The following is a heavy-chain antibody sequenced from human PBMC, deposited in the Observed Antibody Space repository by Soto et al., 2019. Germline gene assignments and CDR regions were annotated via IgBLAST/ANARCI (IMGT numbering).Heavy chain of an antibody. CDR3: VKDSTVSGVRQGLDF. V-gene: IGHV3-9*01. D-gene: IGHD6-19*01. Sequence: EVQLVESGGGLVQPGGSLRLSCAVSGFTFDDYAMHWVRQAPGKGLEWVAGIIWNSAYIVYADSVKGRFTISRDNAKNSLYLQMNSLTAEDTALYYCVKDSTVSGVRQGLDFWGRGTLVTVSS. CDR2: IIWNSAYI. CDR1: GFTFDDYA. J-gene: IGHJ4*02.